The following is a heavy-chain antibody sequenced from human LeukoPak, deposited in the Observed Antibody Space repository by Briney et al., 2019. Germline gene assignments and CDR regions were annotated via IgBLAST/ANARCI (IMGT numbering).Heavy chain of an antibody. D-gene: IGHD3-22*01. J-gene: IGHJ6*02. CDR2: IIPIFGTA. CDR1: GGTFSSYA. Sequence: SVTVSCKASGGTFSSYAISWVRQAPGQGLEWMGGIIPIFGTANCAQKFQGRVTITADESTSTAYMELSSLRSEDTAVYYCARGAVWDYDSSGYYYYYGMDVWGQGTTVTVSS. CDR3: ARGAVWDYDSSGYYYYYGMDV. V-gene: IGHV1-69*13.